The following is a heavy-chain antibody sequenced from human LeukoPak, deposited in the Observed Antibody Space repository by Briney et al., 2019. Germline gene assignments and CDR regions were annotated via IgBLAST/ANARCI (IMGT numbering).Heavy chain of an antibody. J-gene: IGHJ4*02. CDR3: ARLRGYSYGFFDY. V-gene: IGHV4-39*01. CDR2: IYYSGST. CDR1: GGSISSSSYY. Sequence: SETLSLTCTVSGGSISSSSYYRGWIRQPPGKGLEWIGSIYYSGSTYYNPSLKSRVTISVDTSKNQFSLKLSSVTAADTAVYYCARLRGYSYGFFDYWGQGALVTVSS. D-gene: IGHD5-18*01.